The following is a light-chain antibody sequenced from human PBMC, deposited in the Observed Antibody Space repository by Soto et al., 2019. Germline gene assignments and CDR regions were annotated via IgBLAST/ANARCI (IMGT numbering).Light chain of an antibody. J-gene: IGKJ1*01. CDR2: GAS. CDR3: QQYGGSPLWT. Sequence: IVLTQSPGTLSLSPGERATLSCRAIQSVSSTYLAWYQQKPGQAPRLLIYGASSRATGIPDRFSGSGSGTDFTLTISRLEPEGFAVYYCQQYGGSPLWTFGQGTKVDI. V-gene: IGKV3-20*01. CDR1: QSVSSTY.